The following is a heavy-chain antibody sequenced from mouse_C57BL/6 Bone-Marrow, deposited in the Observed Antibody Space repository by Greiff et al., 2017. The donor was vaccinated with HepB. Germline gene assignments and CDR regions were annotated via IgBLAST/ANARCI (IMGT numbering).Heavy chain of an antibody. CDR2: IDPENGDT. CDR1: GFNIKDAY. D-gene: IGHD1-1*01. J-gene: IGHJ3*01. V-gene: IGHV14-4*01. Sequence: VQLQQSGAELVRPGASVKLSCTASGFNIKDAYMPWVKQRPEQGLEWIGWIDPENGDTEYASKFQGKATITADTSSNTAYLQLSSLTSEDTAVYYCTTTVPWFAYWGQGTLVTVSA. CDR3: TTTVPWFAY.